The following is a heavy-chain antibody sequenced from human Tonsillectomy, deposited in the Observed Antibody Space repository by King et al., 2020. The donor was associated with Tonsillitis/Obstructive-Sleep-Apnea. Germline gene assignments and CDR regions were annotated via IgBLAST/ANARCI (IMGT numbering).Heavy chain of an antibody. CDR1: GGSISSSSYY. D-gene: IGHD4-11*01. J-gene: IGHJ4*02. V-gene: IGHV4-39*01. Sequence: LQLQESGPGLVKPSETLSLTCSVSGGSISSSSYYWGWIRQPPGKGLEWSGSIYYSGTTYYNPSLKSRVTISVDTSKNQFSLKLSSVTAADTAVYYCARPYTVTNGYYFDYWGQGTLVTVSS. CDR2: IYYSGTT. CDR3: ARPYTVTNGYYFDY.